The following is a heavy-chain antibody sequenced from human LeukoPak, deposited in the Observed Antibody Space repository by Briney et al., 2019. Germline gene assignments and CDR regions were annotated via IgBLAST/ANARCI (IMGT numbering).Heavy chain of an antibody. CDR3: ASGRDSSSWPFYFYY. J-gene: IGHJ4*02. V-gene: IGHV3-11*01. CDR2: ISASGNTI. D-gene: IGHD6-13*01. CDR1: TFTFSDSY. Sequence: GGSLRLSCAASTFTFSDSYMSWIRRAPGKGLEWVSYISASGNTIYYADSVKGRFTISRDNAMNSLYLQMNSLRAEDTAVYYCASGRDSSSWPFYFYYWGQGTLVTVSS.